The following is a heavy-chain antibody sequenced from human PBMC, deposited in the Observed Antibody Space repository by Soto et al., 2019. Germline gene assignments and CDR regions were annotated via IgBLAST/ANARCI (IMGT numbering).Heavy chain of an antibody. Sequence: GGSLRLSCAASGFTFSPYTMHWVRQTPGKGLEWVAVISYDGSNQYYADSVRGRFTISRDNSKNTLVLQMNSLRAEDTALYYCARGGGFCGADCYKGGIDYWGQGTL. J-gene: IGHJ4*02. V-gene: IGHV3-30-3*01. CDR2: ISYDGSNQ. CDR1: GFTFSPYT. D-gene: IGHD2-21*02. CDR3: ARGGGFCGADCYKGGIDY.